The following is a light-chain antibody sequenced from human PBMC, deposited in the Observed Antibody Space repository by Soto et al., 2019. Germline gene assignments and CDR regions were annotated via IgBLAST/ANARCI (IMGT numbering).Light chain of an antibody. V-gene: IGLV1-40*01. J-gene: IGLJ2*01. CDR3: QSHDVALRAWV. Sequence: QSVLTQPPSVSGAPGQRVTISCSGSTSNIGAGYEVHWYRQLPGTAPKLLIYGNANRPSGVPDRFSGSRSGSSASLAITGLQADDEADYYCQSHDVALRAWVFGGGTKVTVL. CDR1: TSNIGAGYE. CDR2: GNA.